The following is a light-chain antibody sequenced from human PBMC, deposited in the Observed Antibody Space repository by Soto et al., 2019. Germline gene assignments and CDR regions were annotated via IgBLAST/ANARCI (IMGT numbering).Light chain of an antibody. CDR1: QDISNY. CDR2: DAS. J-gene: IGKJ1*01. V-gene: IGKV1-33*01. Sequence: DIQMTQSPSSLSASVGDRVTITCQASQDISNYLNWYQQKPGKAPKLLIYDASNLETGVPARFSGSGSGTDFTCTISSLQPEDIATYYCQQYDKLPPWTFGQGTKVEIK. CDR3: QQYDKLPPWT.